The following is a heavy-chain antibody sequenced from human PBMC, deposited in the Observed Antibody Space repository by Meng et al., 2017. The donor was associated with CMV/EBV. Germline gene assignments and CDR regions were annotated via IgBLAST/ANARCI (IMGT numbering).Heavy chain of an antibody. J-gene: IGHJ4*02. CDR1: GGSFSGYY. CDR3: ARQITMVRGVISRESWFDY. D-gene: IGHD3-10*01. Sequence: SETLSPTCAVYGGSFSGYYWSWIRQPPGKGLEWIGEINHSGSTNYNPSLKSRVTISVDTSKNQFSLKLSSVTAADTAVYYCARQITMVRGVISRESWFDYWGQGTLVTVSS. CDR2: INHSGST. V-gene: IGHV4-34*01.